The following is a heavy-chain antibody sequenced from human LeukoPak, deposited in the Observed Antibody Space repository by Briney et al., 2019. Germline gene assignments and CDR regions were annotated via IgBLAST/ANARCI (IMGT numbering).Heavy chain of an antibody. CDR1: GGSFSDYY. CDR3: ARGSGSRSGYSDYYYYMDV. Sequence: SETLSLTCAVYGGSFSDYYWSWIRQSPGKGLEWIGEINHSGSTNYNPSLKSRVTISVDTSKNQFSLKLSSVTAADTAGYYCARGSGSRSGYSDYYYYMDVWGKGPRSPSP. V-gene: IGHV4-34*01. D-gene: IGHD1-26*01. CDR2: INHSGST. J-gene: IGHJ6*03.